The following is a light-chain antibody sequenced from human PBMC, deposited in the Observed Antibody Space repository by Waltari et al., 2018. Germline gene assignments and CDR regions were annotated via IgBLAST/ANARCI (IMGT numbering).Light chain of an antibody. CDR1: PSIGSN. V-gene: IGKV3-15*01. Sequence: ELVITQSPATLSLSPGERATLSCRAIPSIGSNLAWYQQKPGQAPRLLLYGAATRAAGVPAKFSGSGSGTDFTLTINSLQSEDLAVYYCQQYDSGPPLTFGGGTKVEI. J-gene: IGKJ4*01. CDR3: QQYDSGPPLT. CDR2: GAA.